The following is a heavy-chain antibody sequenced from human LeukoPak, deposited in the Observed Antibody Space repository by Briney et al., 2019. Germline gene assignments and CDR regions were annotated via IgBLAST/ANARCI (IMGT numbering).Heavy chain of an antibody. Sequence: SETLSLTCGVYGGSFSGYYWSWIRQPPGKGLELIGEINHSGRINYNPSLKSRVTISVDTSKNQFSLKLSSVTAADTAVYYCARSPLTGNYGDWFDPWGQGTLVTVSS. V-gene: IGHV4-34*01. CDR1: GGSFSGYY. CDR2: INHSGRI. J-gene: IGHJ5*02. D-gene: IGHD3-9*01. CDR3: ARSPLTGNYGDWFDP.